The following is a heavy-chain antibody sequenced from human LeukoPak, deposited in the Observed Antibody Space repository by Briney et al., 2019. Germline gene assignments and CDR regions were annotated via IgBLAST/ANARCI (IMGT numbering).Heavy chain of an antibody. J-gene: IGHJ3*02. Sequence: SETLSLTCTVSGGSISSYYWSWVRQPAGKGLERIGRIYSSGSTNYNPSLNSRVTMSVDTSKNQFSLKLTSVTAADTAVYYCARTSPKNAAFDIWGQGTMVTVSS. CDR3: ARTSPKNAAFDI. CDR1: GGSISSYY. CDR2: IYSSGST. D-gene: IGHD2/OR15-2a*01. V-gene: IGHV4-4*07.